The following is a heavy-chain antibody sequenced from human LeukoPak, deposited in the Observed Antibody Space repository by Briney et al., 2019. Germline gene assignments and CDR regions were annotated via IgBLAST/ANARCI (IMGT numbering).Heavy chain of an antibody. Sequence: SETLSLTCTVSGGSISSGSYYWSWIRQPAGKGLEWIGRIYTSGSTNYNPSLKSRVAISVDTSKNQFSLKLSSVTAADTAVYYCAGGLELLLFDYWGQGTLVTVSS. CDR3: AGGLELLLFDY. D-gene: IGHD1-26*01. CDR2: IYTSGST. J-gene: IGHJ4*02. V-gene: IGHV4-61*02. CDR1: GGSISSGSYY.